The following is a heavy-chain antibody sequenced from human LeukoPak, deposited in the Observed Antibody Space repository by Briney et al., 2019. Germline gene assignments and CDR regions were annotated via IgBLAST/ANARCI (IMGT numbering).Heavy chain of an antibody. CDR1: GFTVSSNY. D-gene: IGHD2-15*01. V-gene: IGHV3-66*01. J-gene: IGHJ4*02. CDR3: ARERREYCSGGSCYSFDY. Sequence: GGSLRLSCAASGFTVSSNYMSWVRQAPGKGLEWVSVIYSGGSTYYADSVKGRFTISRDNSKNTLYLQMNSLRAEDTAVYYCARERREYCSGGSCYSFDYWGQGTLVTVSS. CDR2: IYSGGST.